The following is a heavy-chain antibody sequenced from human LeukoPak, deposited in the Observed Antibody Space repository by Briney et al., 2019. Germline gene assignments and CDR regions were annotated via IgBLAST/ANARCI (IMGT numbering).Heavy chain of an antibody. CDR2: INTGNGNT. CDR1: GYTFTSYA. Sequence: ASVKVSCKASGYTFTSYAMHWVRQAPGQRLEWMGWINTGNGNTKYSQNFQGRVTMTRDTSTTTAYMELRSLRSDDTAVYYCARKKTELYFDYWGQGTLVTVSS. J-gene: IGHJ4*02. D-gene: IGHD5-24*01. V-gene: IGHV1-3*04. CDR3: ARKKTELYFDY.